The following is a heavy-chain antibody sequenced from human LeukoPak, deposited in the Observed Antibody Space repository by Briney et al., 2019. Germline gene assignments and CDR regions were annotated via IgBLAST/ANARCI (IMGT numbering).Heavy chain of an antibody. CDR2: IYSGGST. CDR1: GFTFSSYE. Sequence: PGGSLRLSCAASGFTFSSYEMNWVRQAPGKGLEWVSVIYSGGSTYYADSVKGRFTISRDNSKNTLYLQMNSLRAEDTAVYYCARYFDYWGQGTLVTVSS. CDR3: ARYFDY. V-gene: IGHV3-53*01. J-gene: IGHJ4*02.